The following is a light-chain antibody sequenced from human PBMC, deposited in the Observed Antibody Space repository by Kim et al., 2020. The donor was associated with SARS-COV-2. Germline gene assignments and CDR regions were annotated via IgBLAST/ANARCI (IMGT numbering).Light chain of an antibody. J-gene: IGLJ3*02. V-gene: IGLV2-11*01. Sequence: GQSVTISCTGASSDVGDYECVSWYKQHPGKAPKLIIYDVNKRPSGVPDRFSASKSGNTASLTISGLQAEDEADYFCCAHAGSFTWVFGGGTRLTVL. CDR2: DVN. CDR3: CAHAGSFTWV. CDR1: SSDVGDYEC.